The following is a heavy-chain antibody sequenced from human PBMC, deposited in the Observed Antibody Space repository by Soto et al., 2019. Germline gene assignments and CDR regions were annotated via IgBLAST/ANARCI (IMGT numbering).Heavy chain of an antibody. CDR1: GFPFSSYA. D-gene: IGHD3-22*01. CDR3: AKRRSTFFTYYYDIRGPHPFYL. CDR2: ISGSGGST. V-gene: IGHV3-23*01. J-gene: IGHJ1*01. Sequence: GSLRLSCAASGFPFSSYAMSWVRQGPGKGLEWVSAISGSGGSTYYADSVKGRFTISRDNSKNTLYLQMNSLRAEDTAVYYCAKRRSTFFTYYYDIRGPHPFYLRGQSNQVNVSS.